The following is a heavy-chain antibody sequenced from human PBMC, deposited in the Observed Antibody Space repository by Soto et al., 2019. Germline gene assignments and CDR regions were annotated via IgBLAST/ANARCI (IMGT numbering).Heavy chain of an antibody. Sequence: GGTLRLSCAASGFTFSSYWMSWVRQAPGKGLEWVANIKQDGSEKYYVDSVKGRFTISRDNAKNSLYLQMNSLRAEDTAVYYCARDFSSTSWWDDYYYMDVWGKGTTVTVSS. CDR2: IKQDGSEK. CDR3: ARDFSSTSWWDDYYYMDV. D-gene: IGHD2-2*01. J-gene: IGHJ6*03. V-gene: IGHV3-7*01. CDR1: GFTFSSYW.